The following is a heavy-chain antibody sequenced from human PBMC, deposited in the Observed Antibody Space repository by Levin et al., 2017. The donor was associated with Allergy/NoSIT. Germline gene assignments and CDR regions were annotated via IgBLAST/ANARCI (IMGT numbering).Heavy chain of an antibody. J-gene: IGHJ4*02. V-gene: IGHV3-23*01. Sequence: LGESLKISCAASGFTFSSYAMSWVRQAPGKGLEWVSAISGSGGSTYYADSVKGRFTISRDNSKNTLYLQMNSLRAGDTAVYYCSKDPRSMYYDDSSGWSPAYYFDYWGQGTLVTVSS. CDR2: ISGSGGST. D-gene: IGHD3-22*01. CDR3: SKDPRSMYYDDSSGWSPAYYFDY. CDR1: GFTFSSYA.